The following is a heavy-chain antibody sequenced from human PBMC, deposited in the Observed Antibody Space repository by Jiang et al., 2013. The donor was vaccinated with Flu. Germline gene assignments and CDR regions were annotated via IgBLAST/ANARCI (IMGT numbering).Heavy chain of an antibody. CDR2: IRNKANSYTT. Sequence: VQLLESGGGLVQPGGYLRLSCEASGFMISDYYMDWVRQAPGKGPEWVGRIRNKANSYTTEYAPSVKGRFIVSRDDSKNSLYLQMNSLEIEDTAVYYCVGTALFWHGGSPYSKFDYWGQGSLVTVSS. J-gene: IGHJ4*02. CDR1: GFMISDYY. CDR3: VGTALFWHGGSPYSKFDY. V-gene: IGHV3-72*01. D-gene: IGHD2-15*01.